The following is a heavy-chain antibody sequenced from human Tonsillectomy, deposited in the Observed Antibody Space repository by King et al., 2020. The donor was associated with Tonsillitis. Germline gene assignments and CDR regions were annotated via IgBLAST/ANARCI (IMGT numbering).Heavy chain of an antibody. CDR2: INSNGGST. D-gene: IGHD5-12*01. V-gene: IGHV1-46*01. CDR3: ARDSGYSYYDFWFDY. CDR1: GYTFTNYY. Sequence: QLVQSEAEVKKPGASVKVSCKASGYTFTNYYIHWVRQAPGQGLEWMGIINSNGGSTNYAQKFQGRVTLTRDTSTSTVYMELSSLRSEDTAVYFCARDSGYSYYDFWFDYWGQGTLVTVSS. J-gene: IGHJ4*02.